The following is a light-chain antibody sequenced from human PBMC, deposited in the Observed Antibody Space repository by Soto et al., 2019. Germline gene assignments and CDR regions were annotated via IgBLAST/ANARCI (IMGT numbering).Light chain of an antibody. CDR1: QNILTF. J-gene: IGKJ5*01. CDR3: QQSYKTLT. Sequence: QMPQSPSSLSASVGDRVTITCRASQNILTFVNWYQQKPGEAPNLLIYAASSLQSGVPSRFSGSGSGTDFTLTISSLQREDFATYYCQQSYKTLTFGQGTRLAIK. CDR2: AAS. V-gene: IGKV1-39*01.